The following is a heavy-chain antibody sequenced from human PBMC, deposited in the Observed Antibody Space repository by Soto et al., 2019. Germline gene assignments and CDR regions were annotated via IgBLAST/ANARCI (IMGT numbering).Heavy chain of an antibody. CDR2: ISGSGGST. D-gene: IGHD3-10*01. CDR3: AKDIWFGELLYPGGYHYYGVDV. V-gene: IGHV3-23*01. Sequence: GGSLRLSCAASGFTFSSYAISWVRQAPGKGLEWVSAISGSGGSTYYADSVKGRFTISRDNSKNTLYLQMNSLRVEDTAVYYCAKDIWFGELLYPGGYHYYGVDVWGQGTTVTVSS. J-gene: IGHJ6*02. CDR1: GFTFSSYA.